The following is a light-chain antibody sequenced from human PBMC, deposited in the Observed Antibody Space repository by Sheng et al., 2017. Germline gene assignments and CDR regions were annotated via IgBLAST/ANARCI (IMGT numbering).Light chain of an antibody. Sequence: VLTQSPGSLSLSPGDTVTLSCRASQPITSSTLAWYRQKRGQAPKLLIYSASRRPSGIPDRFSGSGSGTDFTLNIYRLEPEDVAVYFCQHRDSLYTFGQGTNLEI. CDR2: SAS. J-gene: IGKJ2*01. V-gene: IGKV3-20*01. CDR3: QHRDSLYT. CDR1: QPITSST.